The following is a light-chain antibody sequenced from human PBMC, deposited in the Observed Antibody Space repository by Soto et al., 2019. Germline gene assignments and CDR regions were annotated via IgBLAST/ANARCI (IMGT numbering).Light chain of an antibody. V-gene: IGKV1-9*01. CDR1: QGISSN. Sequence: IQLTQSPSSLSASVGDRVTITCRASQGISSNLALYQQKPGKAPKLLIYAASTLQSGVPSRFSGSGSGTDFTLTISSLQPEDFATYYCPQFKIYPLTFGGGTKVDIK. CDR2: AAS. J-gene: IGKJ4*01. CDR3: PQFKIYPLT.